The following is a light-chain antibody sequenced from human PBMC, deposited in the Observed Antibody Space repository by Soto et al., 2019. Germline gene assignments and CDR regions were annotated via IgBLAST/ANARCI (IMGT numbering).Light chain of an antibody. V-gene: IGKV3-20*01. Sequence: VLTQSPGTVSLSPGERATLSCRASQGVDSSDLAWYQQRPGQSPRLLIYGTSSRATGVPDRFGGSGSRTEFTLTINRLEPEDSAVYYCYQYGSAPLTFGGGTKVEIK. CDR1: QGVDSSD. J-gene: IGKJ4*01. CDR2: GTS. CDR3: YQYGSAPLT.